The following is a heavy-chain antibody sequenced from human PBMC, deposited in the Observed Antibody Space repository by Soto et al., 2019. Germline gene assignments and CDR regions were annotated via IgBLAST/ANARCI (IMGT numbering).Heavy chain of an antibody. V-gene: IGHV1-69*06. CDR1: GGTFSSYA. Sequence: QVQLVQSGAEVKKPGSSVKVSCKASGGTFSSYAISWVRQAPGQGLEWMGGIIPIFGTANYAQKFQGRVTDDSKKSADTACIELSSAGSEGSAVEYCSRNPYSGSPLGDWGQGTLVIVSS. CDR3: SRNPYSGSPLGD. J-gene: IGHJ4*02. CDR2: IIPIFGTA. D-gene: IGHD6-6*01.